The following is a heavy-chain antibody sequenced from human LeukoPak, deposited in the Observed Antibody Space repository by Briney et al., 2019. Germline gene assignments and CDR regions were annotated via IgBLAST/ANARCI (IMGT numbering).Heavy chain of an antibody. CDR1: GYSISSDYY. V-gene: IGHV4-38-2*02. Sequence: EASETLSLTCSVSGYSISSDYYWGWIRQPPGKELEWIGSIYHSGSTYHNPSLKSRVTISVDTSKNQFSLKLSSVTAADTAVYYCARVTYYYDSSGYYYLQSGAFDIWGQGTMVTVSS. CDR2: IYHSGST. J-gene: IGHJ3*02. CDR3: ARVTYYYDSSGYYYLQSGAFDI. D-gene: IGHD3-22*01.